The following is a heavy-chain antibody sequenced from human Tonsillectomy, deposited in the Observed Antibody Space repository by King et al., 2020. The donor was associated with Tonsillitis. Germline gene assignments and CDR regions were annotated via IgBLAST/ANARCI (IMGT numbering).Heavy chain of an antibody. CDR3: ANDQWRRWLQSDYFDY. Sequence: VQLVESGGGLVQPGGSLRLSCAASGFTFSSYAMSWVRQAPGKGLEWVSAISDTGTRTYYADSVKGRFTISRDNSKNTLFLQMNSLRAEDTAVYYCANDQWRRWLQSDYFDYWGQGTLVTVSS. V-gene: IGHV3-23*04. CDR2: ISDTGTRT. D-gene: IGHD5-24*01. J-gene: IGHJ4*02. CDR1: GFTFSSYA.